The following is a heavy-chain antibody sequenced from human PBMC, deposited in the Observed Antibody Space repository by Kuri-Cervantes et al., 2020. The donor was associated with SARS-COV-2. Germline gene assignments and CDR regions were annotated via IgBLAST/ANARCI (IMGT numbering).Heavy chain of an antibody. CDR2: IKQDGSEK. D-gene: IGHD5-12*01. CDR1: GITLSHNW. V-gene: IGHV3-7*03. J-gene: IGHJ4*02. Sequence: GESLKISCAASGITLSHNWMSWVRQAPGKGLEWVANIKQDGSEKYYVDSVKGRFAISRDNPKNSLYLQLNSLRAEDTAMYYCARGFELDYWGQGTLVTVSS. CDR3: ARGFELDY.